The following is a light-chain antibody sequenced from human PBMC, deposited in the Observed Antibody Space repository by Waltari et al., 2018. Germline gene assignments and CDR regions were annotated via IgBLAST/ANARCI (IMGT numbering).Light chain of an antibody. V-gene: IGKV2-30*02. CDR1: QSLAHSDGNTY. Sequence: DVVMTQSPLSLPVTLGQPASISCKSSQSLAHSDGNTYVNWFHQRPGQSPRRLIYKVSNRDSGVPDRFSGSGSGTDFTLKISRVEAEDVGVYYCMQSIHWPWTFGQGTKVEIK. J-gene: IGKJ1*01. CDR3: MQSIHWPWT. CDR2: KVS.